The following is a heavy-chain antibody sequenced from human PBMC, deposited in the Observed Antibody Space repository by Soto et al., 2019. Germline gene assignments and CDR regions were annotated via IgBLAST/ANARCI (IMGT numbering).Heavy chain of an antibody. CDR3: ARGSEDSYGMDV. Sequence: GGSLRLSCAASGFTFSSYGMHWVRQAPGKGLEWVAVIWYDGSNKYYADSVKGRLTISRDNSKNTLYLQMNSLRAEDTAVYYCARGSEDSYGMDVWGQGTTVTV. CDR2: IWYDGSNK. D-gene: IGHD1-26*01. J-gene: IGHJ6*02. V-gene: IGHV3-33*01. CDR1: GFTFSSYG.